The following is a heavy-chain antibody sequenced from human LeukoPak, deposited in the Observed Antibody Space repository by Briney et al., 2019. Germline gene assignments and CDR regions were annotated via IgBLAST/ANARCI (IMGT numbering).Heavy chain of an antibody. D-gene: IGHD1-1*01. V-gene: IGHV4-30-2*01. CDR1: GGSISSGGYS. CDR2: IYHSGST. J-gene: IGHJ5*02. Sequence: PSQTLSLTCAVSGGSISSGGYSWSWIRRPPGKGLEWVGYIYHSGSTYYNPSLKSRVTISVDTSKNQFSLKLNSVTAADTAVYYCAKQLERRFAPWGQGTLVTVSS. CDR3: AKQLERRFAP.